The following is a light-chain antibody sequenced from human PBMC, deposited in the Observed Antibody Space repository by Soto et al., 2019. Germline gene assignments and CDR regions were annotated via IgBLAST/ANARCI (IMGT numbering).Light chain of an antibody. CDR2: GAS. V-gene: IGKV1-6*01. Sequence: AIQMTQSPSSLSASVGDRVTITCRASQGISDDVGWYQQTPGKAPKLLISGASRLPSGVPSRFSGSGSGAAFTLTITILRPEDAAAYYCLQTHNYPRTFGQGTKVGI. CDR1: QGISDD. CDR3: LQTHNYPRT. J-gene: IGKJ1*01.